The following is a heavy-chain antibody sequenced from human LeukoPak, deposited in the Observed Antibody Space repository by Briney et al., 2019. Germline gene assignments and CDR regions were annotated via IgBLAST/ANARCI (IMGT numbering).Heavy chain of an antibody. V-gene: IGHV4-34*01. J-gene: IGHJ4*02. CDR3: ARSGYSSGWFDFDY. D-gene: IGHD6-19*01. Sequence: SETLSLTCAVYGGSFSGYYWSWIRQPPGKGLGWIGEINHSGSTNYNPSLKSRVTISVDTSKNQFSLKLSSVTAADTAVYYCARSGYSSGWFDFDYWGQGTLVAVSS. CDR1: GGSFSGYY. CDR2: INHSGST.